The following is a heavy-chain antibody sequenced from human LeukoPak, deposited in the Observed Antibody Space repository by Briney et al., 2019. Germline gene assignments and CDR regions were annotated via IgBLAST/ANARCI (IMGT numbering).Heavy chain of an antibody. Sequence: SETLSLTCTVSGGSISSGSYYWSWIRQPAGKGLEWIGRIYTSGSTNYNPSLKSRVTISVDTSKNQFSLKLSSVTAADTAVYYCASTSLRITMVRGVMGDVWGKGTTVTVSS. CDR2: IYTSGST. CDR1: GGSISSGSYY. V-gene: IGHV4-61*02. CDR3: ASTSLRITMVRGVMGDV. J-gene: IGHJ6*04. D-gene: IGHD3-10*01.